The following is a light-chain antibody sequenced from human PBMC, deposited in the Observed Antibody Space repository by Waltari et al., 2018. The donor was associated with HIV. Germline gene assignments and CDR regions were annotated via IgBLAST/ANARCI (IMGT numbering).Light chain of an antibody. CDR1: SSDVGGYDY. CDR3: CSYTSSTTLV. CDR2: EVS. J-gene: IGLJ2*01. Sequence: GAPGQSITISCTGTSSDVGGYDYVSWYQRHPGKAPKLMIYEVSNRPSGVSNRFSGSKSGTTASLTISGLQAEDEADYYCCSYTSSTTLVFGGGTKLTVL. V-gene: IGLV2-14*01.